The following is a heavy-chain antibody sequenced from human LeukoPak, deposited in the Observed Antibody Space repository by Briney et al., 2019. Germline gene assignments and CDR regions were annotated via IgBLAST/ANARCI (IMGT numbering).Heavy chain of an antibody. J-gene: IGHJ4*02. CDR2: IKQDGSEK. Sequence: PGGSLRLSCAASGFTLSSYWMNWVRQAPGKGLEWVANIKQDGSEKYYVDSVKGRFTISRDNAKNSLYLQMNSLRAEDTAVYYCGRDLGGGGNALYDFGGQETRVPVAS. CDR3: GRDLGGGGNALYDF. CDR1: GFTLSSYW. D-gene: IGHD4-23*01. V-gene: IGHV3-7*01.